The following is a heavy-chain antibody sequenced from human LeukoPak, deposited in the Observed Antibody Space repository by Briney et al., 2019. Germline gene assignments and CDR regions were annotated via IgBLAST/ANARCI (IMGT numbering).Heavy chain of an antibody. Sequence: ASVKVSCKASGYTFTSYDINWVRQATGQGLEWMGWMNPNSGNTGYAQKFQGRVTMTRNTSISTAYMELSSLRSEDTAVYYCARGLYYYDSSGYEEGLDYWGQGTLVTVSS. CDR3: ARGLYYYDSSGYEEGLDY. D-gene: IGHD3-22*01. CDR2: MNPNSGNT. V-gene: IGHV1-8*01. CDR1: GYTFTSYD. J-gene: IGHJ4*02.